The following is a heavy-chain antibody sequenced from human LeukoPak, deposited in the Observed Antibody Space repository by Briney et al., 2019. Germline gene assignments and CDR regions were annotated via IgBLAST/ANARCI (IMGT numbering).Heavy chain of an antibody. V-gene: IGHV3-11*01. J-gene: IGHJ4*02. CDR1: GFTFSDYY. D-gene: IGHD5-12*01. CDR2: ISSSGSTI. CDR3: ARDIPDIVATDTGDYFDY. Sequence: GGSLRLSCAASGFTFSDYYMSWIRQAPGKGLEWVSYISSSGSTIYYADSVKGRFTISRDNAKSSLYLQMNSLRAEDTAVYYCARDIPDIVATDTGDYFDYWGQGTLVTVSS.